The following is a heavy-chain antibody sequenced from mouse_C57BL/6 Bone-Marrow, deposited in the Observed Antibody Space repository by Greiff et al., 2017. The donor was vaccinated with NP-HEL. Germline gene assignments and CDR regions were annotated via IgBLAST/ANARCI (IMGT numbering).Heavy chain of an antibody. V-gene: IGHV1-72*01. CDR2: IDPNSGGT. CDR1: GYTFTSYW. J-gene: IGHJ2*01. D-gene: IGHD1-1*01. Sequence: QVQLKQPGAELVKPGASVKLSCKASGYTFTSYWMHWVKQRPGRGLEWIGRIDPNSGGTKYNEKFKSKATLTVDKPSSTAYMQLSSLTSEDSAVYYCARALYYGSSSGYWGQGTTLTVSS. CDR3: ARALYYGSSSGY.